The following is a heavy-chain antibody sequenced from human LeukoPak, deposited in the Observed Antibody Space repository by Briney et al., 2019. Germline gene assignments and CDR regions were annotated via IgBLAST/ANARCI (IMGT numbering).Heavy chain of an antibody. CDR3: ARVYYYDSSGYYYFDY. CDR2: ISAYNGNT. V-gene: IGHV1-18*01. D-gene: IGHD3-22*01. J-gene: IGHJ4*02. Sequence: ASVKVSCKASGYTFTSYGISWVRQAPGQGVEWMGWISAYNGNTNYAQTLQGRVTMTTDTSTSTAYMELRSLRSDDTAVYYCARVYYYDSSGYYYFDYWGQGTLVTVSS. CDR1: GYTFTSYG.